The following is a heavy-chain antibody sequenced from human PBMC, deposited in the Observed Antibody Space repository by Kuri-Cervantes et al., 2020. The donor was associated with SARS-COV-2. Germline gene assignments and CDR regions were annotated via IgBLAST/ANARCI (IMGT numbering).Heavy chain of an antibody. Sequence: SETLSLTCTVSGGSISSSSYYWGWIRQRPGKGLEWIGSIYYSGSTYYNPSLKSRVTISVDTSKNQFSLKRSSVTAADTAVYYCARDGGSSWDFDYWGQGTLVTVSS. D-gene: IGHD6-13*01. CDR2: IYYSGST. CDR1: GGSISSSSYY. CDR3: ARDGGSSWDFDY. J-gene: IGHJ4*02. V-gene: IGHV4-39*07.